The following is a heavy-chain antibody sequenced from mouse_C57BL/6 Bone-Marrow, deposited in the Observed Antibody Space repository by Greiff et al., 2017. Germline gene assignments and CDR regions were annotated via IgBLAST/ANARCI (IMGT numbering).Heavy chain of an antibody. CDR3: ARDDGCYVHHWYFDV. CDR2: INPNNGGT. CDR1: GYTFTDYY. V-gene: IGHV1-26*01. J-gene: IGHJ1*03. Sequence: EVQLQQSGPELVKPGASVKISCKASGYTFTDYYMNWVKQSHGKSLAWIGDINPNNGGTSYNQKFKGKATLTVDKSSSTAYMELRSLTSEDSAVYYCARDDGCYVHHWYFDVWGTGTTVTVSS. D-gene: IGHD2-3*01.